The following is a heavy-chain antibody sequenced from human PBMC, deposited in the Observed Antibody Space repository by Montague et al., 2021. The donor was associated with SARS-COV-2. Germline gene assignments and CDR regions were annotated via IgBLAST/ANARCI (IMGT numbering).Heavy chain of an antibody. CDR3: ARGVRQLGVRYYYYYIDV. V-gene: IGHV4-34*01. J-gene: IGHJ6*03. CDR2: INHSGST. CDR1: GGSFSGYY. D-gene: IGHD6-6*01. Sequence: SETPSLTCAVYGGSFSGYYWSWIRQPPGKGLEWIGEINHSGSTNYNPSLKSRVTISIDTSKNQFSLKLSSVTAADTAVYYCARGVRQLGVRYYYYYIDVWGKGTPVTVSS.